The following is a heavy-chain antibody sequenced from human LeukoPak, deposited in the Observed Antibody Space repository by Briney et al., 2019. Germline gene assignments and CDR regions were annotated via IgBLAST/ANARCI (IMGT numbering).Heavy chain of an antibody. CDR1: GFTFDDYA. CDR2: ISWDGGSI. Sequence: PGRSLGLSCTASGFTFDDYAMHWVRQAPGKGLEWVSGISWDGGSIAYADSVKGRFAISRDNAKNSLYLQMNSLRPEDTALYYCAKDFSSSWFGTWFDPWGQGTLVTVSS. V-gene: IGHV3-9*01. D-gene: IGHD6-13*01. J-gene: IGHJ5*02. CDR3: AKDFSSSWFGTWFDP.